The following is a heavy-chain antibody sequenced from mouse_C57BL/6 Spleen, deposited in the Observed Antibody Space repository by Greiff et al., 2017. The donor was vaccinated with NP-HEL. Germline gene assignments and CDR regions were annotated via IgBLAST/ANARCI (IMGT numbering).Heavy chain of an antibody. Sequence: QVQLQQPGAELVKPGASVKMSCKASGYTFTSYWITWVKQRPGQGLEWIGDIYPGSGSTNYNEKFKSKATLTVDTSSSTAYMQLSSLTSEDSAVYYCARYYSNYERVWFAYWGQGTLVTVSA. CDR2: IYPGSGST. CDR3: ARYYSNYERVWFAY. J-gene: IGHJ3*01. CDR1: GYTFTSYW. D-gene: IGHD2-5*01. V-gene: IGHV1-55*01.